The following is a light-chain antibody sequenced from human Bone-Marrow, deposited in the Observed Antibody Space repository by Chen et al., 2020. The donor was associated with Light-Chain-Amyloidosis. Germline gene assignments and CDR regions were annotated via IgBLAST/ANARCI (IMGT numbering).Light chain of an antibody. Sequence: SYELTQPPSVSVSPGHTARITCSGDDLPTKYAYWYQQKPDQAPVLVIHRDTERPSGISERFSGSSSGTTATLTISGVQAEDEADYHCQAADSSGTYEVIFGGGTKLTVL. CDR1: DLPTKY. CDR2: RDT. V-gene: IGLV3-25*03. J-gene: IGLJ2*01. CDR3: QAADSSGTYEVI.